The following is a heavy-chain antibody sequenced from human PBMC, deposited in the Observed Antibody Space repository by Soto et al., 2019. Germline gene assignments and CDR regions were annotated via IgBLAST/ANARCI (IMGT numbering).Heavy chain of an antibody. CDR3: ARDKLYYYDSSGYSD. Sequence: PGGSLRLSCAASGFTFSSYSMNWVRQAPGKGLEWVSSISSSSSYIYYADSVKGRFTISRDNAKNTLYLQMNSLRAEDTAVYYCARDKLYYYDSSGYSDWGQGTLVTVSS. CDR1: GFTFSSYS. J-gene: IGHJ4*02. V-gene: IGHV3-21*01. CDR2: ISSSSSYI. D-gene: IGHD3-22*01.